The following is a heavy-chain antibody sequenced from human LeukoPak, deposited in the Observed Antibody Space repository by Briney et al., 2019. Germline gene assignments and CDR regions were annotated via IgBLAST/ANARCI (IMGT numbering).Heavy chain of an antibody. D-gene: IGHD3-3*01. CDR2: IYYSGST. J-gene: IGHJ5*02. CDR1: GGSISSSSYY. CDR3: ASGYYDFWSGYPNWFDP. Sequence: SETLSLTCTVSGGSISSSSYYWGWIRQPPGKGLEWIGSIYYSGSTYYNPSLKSRVTISVDTSKNQFSLKLSSVTAADTAVYYCASGYYDFWSGYPNWFDPWGQGTLVTVSS. V-gene: IGHV4-39*01.